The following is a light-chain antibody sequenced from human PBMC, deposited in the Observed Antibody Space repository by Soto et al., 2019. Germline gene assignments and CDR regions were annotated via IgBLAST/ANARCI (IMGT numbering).Light chain of an antibody. CDR2: DAS. J-gene: IGKJ1*01. CDR3: QQYSRRST. V-gene: IGKV1-5*01. Sequence: DIQMTQSPATLSASVGERVTITCRASQSVNNRLAWYQQKAGQAPNLLIYDASTLPSGIPARFSGSGFGTEFTLTISILLPGDFANYYRQQYSRRSTFGQGTKVDIK. CDR1: QSVNNR.